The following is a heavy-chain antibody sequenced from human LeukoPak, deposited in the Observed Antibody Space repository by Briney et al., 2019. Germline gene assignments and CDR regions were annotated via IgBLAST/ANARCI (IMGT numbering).Heavy chain of an antibody. CDR2: ISSGGSNI. J-gene: IGHJ4*02. D-gene: IGHD6-19*01. V-gene: IGHV3-21*01. Sequence: GGSLRLSCAASGFSFKSYSMNWVRQAPGKGLEWASSISSGGSNIHYADSVKGRFTISRDDAKNSLYLQMNSLRAEDTAVYYCASGIAVAVNYWGQGTLVTVSS. CDR3: ASGIAVAVNY. CDR1: GFSFKSYS.